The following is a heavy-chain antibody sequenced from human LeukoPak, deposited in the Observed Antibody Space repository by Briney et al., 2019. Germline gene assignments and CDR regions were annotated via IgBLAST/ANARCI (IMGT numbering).Heavy chain of an antibody. CDR2: INPNSGGT. Sequence: GASVKVSCKASGYTFTGYYMHWVRQAPGQGLEWMGWINPNSGGTNYAQKFQGRVTMTRDTSISTAYMELSRLRSDDTAVYYCARDGYGTYCYDSSGYYSPEYFQHWGQGTLVTVSS. CDR3: ARDGYGTYCYDSSGYYSPEYFQH. V-gene: IGHV1-2*02. J-gene: IGHJ1*01. CDR1: GYTFTGYY. D-gene: IGHD3-22*01.